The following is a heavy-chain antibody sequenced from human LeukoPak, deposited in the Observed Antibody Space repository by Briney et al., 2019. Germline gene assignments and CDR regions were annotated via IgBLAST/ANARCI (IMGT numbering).Heavy chain of an antibody. CDR3: ARFSGWDYYYYYTDV. V-gene: IGHV1-69*01. J-gene: IGHJ6*03. D-gene: IGHD1-26*01. Sequence: GASVKVSCKASGGTFSSYAISWVRQAPGQGLEWMGGIIPIFGTANYAQKFQGRVTITADESTSTAYMELSSLGSEDTAVYYCARFSGWDYYYYYTDVWGKGTTVTVSS. CDR2: IIPIFGTA. CDR1: GGTFSSYA.